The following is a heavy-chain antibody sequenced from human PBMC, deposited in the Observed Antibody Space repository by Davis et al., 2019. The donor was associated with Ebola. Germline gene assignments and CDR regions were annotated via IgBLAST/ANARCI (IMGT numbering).Heavy chain of an antibody. J-gene: IGHJ4*02. Sequence: ASVKVSCKASGYTFTNYDINWVRQATGQGLEWMGWMNSNSGNTGYAQKFQGRVTITRDTSASTAYMELSSLRSEDTAVYYCARAAGGWYYYFNYWGQGTLVTVSS. CDR3: ARAAGGWYYYFNY. V-gene: IGHV1-8*01. D-gene: IGHD6-19*01. CDR1: GYTFTNYD. CDR2: MNSNSGNT.